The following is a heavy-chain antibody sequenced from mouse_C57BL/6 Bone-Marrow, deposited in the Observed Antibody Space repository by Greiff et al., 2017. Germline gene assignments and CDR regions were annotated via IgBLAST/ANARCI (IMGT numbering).Heavy chain of an antibody. CDR3: AGDGYLDY. CDR2: INPSTGGT. J-gene: IGHJ2*01. D-gene: IGHD2-3*01. CDR1: GYSFTGYY. Sequence: VQLKESGPELVKPGASVKISCKASGYSFTGYYMNWVKQSPEKSLEWIGEINPSTGGTTYNQKFKAKATLTVDKSSSTAYMQLKSLTSEDSAVYYCAGDGYLDYWGQGTTLTVSS. V-gene: IGHV1-42*01.